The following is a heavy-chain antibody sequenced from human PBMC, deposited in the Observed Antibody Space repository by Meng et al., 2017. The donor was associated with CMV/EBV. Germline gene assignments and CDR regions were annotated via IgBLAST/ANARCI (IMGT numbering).Heavy chain of an antibody. CDR2: IIPIFGTA. D-gene: IGHD2-2*02. J-gene: IGHJ6*02. Sequence: SVKVSCKASGSTFSSYAISWVRQAPGQGLEWMGGIIPIFGTANYAQKFQGRVTITTDESTSTAYMELSSLRSEDTAVYYCTGQDCSSTSCYTQTDYYYYGMDVWGQGTTVTVSS. V-gene: IGHV1-69*05. CDR1: GSTFSSYA. CDR3: TGQDCSSTSCYTQTDYYYYGMDV.